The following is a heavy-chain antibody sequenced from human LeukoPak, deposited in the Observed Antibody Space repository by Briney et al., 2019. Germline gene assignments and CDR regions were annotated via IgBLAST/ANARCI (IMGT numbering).Heavy chain of an antibody. CDR1: GGSFSGYY. CDR2: IYYSGST. J-gene: IGHJ4*02. D-gene: IGHD5-18*01. Sequence: SETLSLTCAVYGGSFSGYYWSWIRQPPGKGLEWIGYIYYSGSTNYNPSLKSRVTISVDTSKNQFSLKLSSVTAADTAVYYCARRQLSYGRFDYWGQGTLVTVSS. V-gene: IGHV4-59*08. CDR3: ARRQLSYGRFDY.